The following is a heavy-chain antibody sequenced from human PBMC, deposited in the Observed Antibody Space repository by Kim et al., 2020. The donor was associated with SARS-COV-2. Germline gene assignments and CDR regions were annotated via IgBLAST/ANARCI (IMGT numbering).Heavy chain of an antibody. CDR2: IYTSGST. CDR3: ARTSVSVATIGYFDY. CDR1: GGSISSGSYY. D-gene: IGHD5-12*01. J-gene: IGHJ4*02. V-gene: IGHV4-61*02. Sequence: SETLSLTCTVSGGSISSGSYYWSWIRQPAGKGLEWIGRIYTSGSTNYNPSLKSRVTISVDTSKNQFSLKLSSVTAADTAVYYCARTSVSVATIGYFDYWGQGTLVTVSS.